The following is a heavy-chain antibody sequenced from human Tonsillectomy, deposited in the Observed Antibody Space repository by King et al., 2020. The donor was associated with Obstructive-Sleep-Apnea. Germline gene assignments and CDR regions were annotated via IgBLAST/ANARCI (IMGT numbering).Heavy chain of an antibody. V-gene: IGHV4-34*01. CDR3: ATLYSGTDY. J-gene: IGHJ4*02. D-gene: IGHD4-11*01. CDR1: GGSFSDHY. CDR2: INHSGRT. Sequence: VQLQQWGAGLLKPSETLSLTCAVYGGSFSDHYWSWIRQPPGKGLEWIGEINHSGRTNYNPSLTSRVTISVDTSKSQFSLNLSSVTAADTAVYYCATLYSGTDYWGQGTLVTVSS.